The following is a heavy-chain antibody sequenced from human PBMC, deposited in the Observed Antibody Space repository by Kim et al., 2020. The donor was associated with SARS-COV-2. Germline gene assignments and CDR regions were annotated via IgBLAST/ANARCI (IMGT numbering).Heavy chain of an antibody. Sequence: GGSLRLSCAASGFTFSNAWLSWVRQAPGKGLEWVGRIKSKTDGGTTDYAAPVKGRFTISRDDSKNTLYLQMNSLKSEDTAVYYCTIQDTLFNRAVAGTDVDYWGQGTPVTVSS. J-gene: IGHJ4*02. CDR2: IKSKTDGGTT. CDR3: TIQDTLFNRAVAGTDVDY. CDR1: GFTFSNAW. D-gene: IGHD6-19*01. V-gene: IGHV3-15*01.